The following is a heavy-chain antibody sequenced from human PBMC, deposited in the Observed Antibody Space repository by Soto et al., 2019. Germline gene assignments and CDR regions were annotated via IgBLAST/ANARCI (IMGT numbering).Heavy chain of an antibody. CDR2: INVDGSEK. J-gene: IGHJ3*02. D-gene: IGHD2-8*01. CDR3: ARDIMGGTFDI. Sequence: HPGGSMGLSCAASGFTCVTYWMNWFRQAPGKGLEWVANINVDGSEKYFVDSVRGRFTISRDNAKNSLYLQMNSLRAEDAAVYYCARDIMGGTFDIWAQGTMVTVSS. CDR1: GFTCVTYW. V-gene: IGHV3-7*05.